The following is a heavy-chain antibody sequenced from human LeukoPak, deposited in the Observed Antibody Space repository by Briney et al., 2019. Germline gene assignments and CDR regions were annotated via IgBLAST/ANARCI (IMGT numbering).Heavy chain of an antibody. CDR2: IKQDGSEK. CDR3: AKGTSMVTPFDY. CDR1: GFTFSSYW. D-gene: IGHD5-18*01. J-gene: IGHJ4*02. Sequence: PGGSLRLSCAASGFTFSSYWMSWVRQAPGKGLEWVANIKQDGSEKYYVDSVKGRFTISRDNSKNTLYLQMNSLRAEDTAVYYCAKGTSMVTPFDYWGQGTLVTVSS. V-gene: IGHV3-7*03.